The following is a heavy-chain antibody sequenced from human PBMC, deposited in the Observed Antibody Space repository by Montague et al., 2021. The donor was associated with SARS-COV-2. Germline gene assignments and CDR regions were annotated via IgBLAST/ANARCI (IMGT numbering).Heavy chain of an antibody. Sequence: CAISGDSVAVEDVTRSWVRQSPARELEQLGRRCYRSKWYYDYAVSVKSRMTISPDTSKNQFSLQLSSVTPEDRAVYYCARDPRYSLSWSFDYWGQGTLVTVSS. CDR2: RCYRSKWYY. CDR1: GDSVAVEDVT. J-gene: IGHJ4*02. V-gene: IGHV6-1*01. CDR3: ARDPRYSLSWSFDY. D-gene: IGHD6-13*01.